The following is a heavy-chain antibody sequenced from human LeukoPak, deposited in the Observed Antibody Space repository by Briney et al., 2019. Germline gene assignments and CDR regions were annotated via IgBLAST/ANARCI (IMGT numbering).Heavy chain of an antibody. V-gene: IGHV1-8*01. CDR2: MNPITGST. CDR3: VRDGEGVAISVNYWFDP. Sequence: ASVKVSFKSSGFIFTGYDINWVRQAAGQGLEWMGWMNPITGSTGYARQFQGRVTMTRDTSTGTAYMELTSLRSEDTAVYYCVRDGEGVAISVNYWFDPWGQGTLVTVSS. D-gene: IGHD3-10*01. CDR1: GFIFTGYD. J-gene: IGHJ5*02.